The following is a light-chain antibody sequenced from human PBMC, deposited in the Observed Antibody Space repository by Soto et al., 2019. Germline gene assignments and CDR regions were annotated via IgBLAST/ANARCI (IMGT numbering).Light chain of an antibody. V-gene: IGLV3-1*01. CDR3: QAWDVSTVV. CDR2: QDS. CDR1: KLGNKY. J-gene: IGLJ3*02. Sequence: SYELTQPPSMSVSPGQTASITCSGDKLGNKYACWYQQKPGQSPVLVISQDSKRPSGIPERFSGSNSGNTATLTINGTQAMDEADYYCQAWDVSTVVFGGGTQLTVL.